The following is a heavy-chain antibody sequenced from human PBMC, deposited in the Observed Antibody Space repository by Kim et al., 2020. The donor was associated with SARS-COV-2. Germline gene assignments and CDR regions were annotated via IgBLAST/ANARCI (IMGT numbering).Heavy chain of an antibody. Sequence: SETLSLTCSVSGGSIANNTYYWGWIRQPPGKGLEWIGTIYYSGNTYYNPSLKSRVTISVDTSKNQFSLNLNSVTAADTAVYFCARGHRGLVAVWYDPWGQGTLVTVSS. J-gene: IGHJ5*02. V-gene: IGHV4-39*07. CDR3: ARGHRGLVAVWYDP. CDR1: GGSIANNTYY. D-gene: IGHD1-26*01. CDR2: IYYSGNT.